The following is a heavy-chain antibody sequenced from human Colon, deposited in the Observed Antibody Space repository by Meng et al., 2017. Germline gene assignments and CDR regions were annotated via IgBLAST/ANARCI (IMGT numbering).Heavy chain of an antibody. CDR3: ARGYSSGISFDY. J-gene: IGHJ4*02. CDR1: GYNFTGYY. Sequence: LVESGAEVKKPGASVKVSCKASGYNFTGYYMHWVRQAPGQGLEWMGRVNPNSNYGNYAQKFQGRVTMTRDTSISTAYMELSRLRSDDTALYYCARGYSSGISFDYWGQGTLVTVSS. V-gene: IGHV1-2*06. CDR2: VNPNSNYG. D-gene: IGHD6-19*01.